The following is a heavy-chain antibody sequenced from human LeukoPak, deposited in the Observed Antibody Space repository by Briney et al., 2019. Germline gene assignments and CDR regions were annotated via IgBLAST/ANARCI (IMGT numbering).Heavy chain of an antibody. CDR2: ISYDGSNK. V-gene: IGHV3-30*01. J-gene: IGHJ3*02. D-gene: IGHD6-6*01. CDR1: GFTFSSYA. Sequence: GRSLRLSCAVSGFTFSSYAMHWVRQAPGKGLEWVAIISYDGSNKYYADSVKCRFTISRDNSKNTLNLHMNSLRAEDTAVYYCARDPIRARGAFDIWGQGTMVTVSS. CDR3: ARDPIRARGAFDI.